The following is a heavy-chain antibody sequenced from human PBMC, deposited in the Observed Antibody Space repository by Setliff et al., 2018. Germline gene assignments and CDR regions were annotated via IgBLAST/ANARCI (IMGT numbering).Heavy chain of an antibody. V-gene: IGHV1-18*04. CDR3: AISTLSLCSGGNCPNAFDI. J-gene: IGHJ3*02. CDR1: GYTFTTYG. Sequence: ASVKVSCKASGYTFTTYGISWVRQAPGQGLEWMGWIGARNVKTNYAQKFQDRVTMTTDTSTSTAYMELRSLTSEDTAVYYCAISTLSLCSGGNCPNAFDIWGQGTLVTVSS. D-gene: IGHD2-15*01. CDR2: IGARNVKT.